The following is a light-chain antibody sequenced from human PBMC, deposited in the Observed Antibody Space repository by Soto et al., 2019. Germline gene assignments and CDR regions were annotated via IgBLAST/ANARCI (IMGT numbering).Light chain of an antibody. CDR2: DVS. J-gene: IGKJ3*01. CDR3: QQRSNWPLYT. V-gene: IGKV3-11*01. CDR1: QSVSNS. Sequence: EIVLTQSPATLSLSPGERATLSCRASQSVSNSLAWYQQKPGRAPRLLIYDVSNRATGIPARFSGSGSGTDFTLTISSLEADDFAVYYCQQRSNWPLYTFGPGTRVDI.